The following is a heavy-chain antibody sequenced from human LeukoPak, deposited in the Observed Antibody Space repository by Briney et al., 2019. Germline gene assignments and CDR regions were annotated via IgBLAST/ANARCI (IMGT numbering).Heavy chain of an antibody. CDR3: ARGCSGDICYLIDY. CDR2: IKQDGSEK. Sequence: GGSLRLSCAASGFTFSNYWMSWVRQAPGKGLEWVANIKQDGSEKYYVDSVKGRFTISRDNAKNSLYLQMNSLRAEDTAVYYCARGCSGDICYLIDYWGQGTLVTVSS. D-gene: IGHD2-15*01. V-gene: IGHV3-7*01. J-gene: IGHJ4*02. CDR1: GFTFSNYW.